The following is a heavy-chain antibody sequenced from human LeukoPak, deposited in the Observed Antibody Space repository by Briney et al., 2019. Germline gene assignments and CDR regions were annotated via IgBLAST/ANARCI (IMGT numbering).Heavy chain of an antibody. J-gene: IGHJ4*02. CDR3: AKDRNSRVVTPDYFDY. D-gene: IGHD4-23*01. V-gene: IGHV3-23*01. CDR2: ISGSGGST. Sequence: PGGSLRLSCAASGFTFSSYAMRWVRHAPGKGQEWVSAISGSGGSTYYADSVKGRFTISRDNSKNTLYLQMNSLRAEDTAVYYCAKDRNSRVVTPDYFDYWGQGTLATVS. CDR1: GFTFSSYA.